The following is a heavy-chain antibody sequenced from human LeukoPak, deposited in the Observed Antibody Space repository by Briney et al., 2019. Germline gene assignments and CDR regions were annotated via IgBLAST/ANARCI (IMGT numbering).Heavy chain of an antibody. CDR2: TSYSGTT. V-gene: IGHV4-59*08. CDR1: GGSISSYY. CDR3: ARSMTVDRAAPLDY. Sequence: SETLSLTCTVSGGSISSYYWTWIRQPPGKGLEWIAYTSYSGTTNYNPSLKSRVTISLDTSKNQFSLEVNSVTAADTAVYYCARSMTVDRAAPLDYWGQGTLVTVSS. D-gene: IGHD3-10*01. J-gene: IGHJ4*02.